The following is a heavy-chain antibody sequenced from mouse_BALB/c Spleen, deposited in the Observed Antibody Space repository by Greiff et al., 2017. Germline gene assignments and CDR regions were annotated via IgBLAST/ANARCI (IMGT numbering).Heavy chain of an antibody. CDR3: ARGYYDYPWFAY. J-gene: IGHJ3*01. CDR2: IDPANGNT. Sequence: VQLKQSGAELVKPGASVKLSCTASGFNIKDTYMHWVKQRPEQGLEWIGRIDPANGNTKYDPKFQGKATITADTSSNTAYLQLSSLTSEGTAVYYCARGYYDYPWFAYWGQGTLVTVSA. D-gene: IGHD2-4*01. CDR1: GFNIKDTY. V-gene: IGHV14-3*02.